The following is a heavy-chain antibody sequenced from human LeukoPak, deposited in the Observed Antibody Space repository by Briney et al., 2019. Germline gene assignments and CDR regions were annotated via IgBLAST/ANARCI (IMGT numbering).Heavy chain of an antibody. CDR1: GFTFSNAW. Sequence: PGGSLRLSCAASGFTFSNAWMSWVRQAPGKGLEWVGRIKSKTDGGTTDYAAPVKGRFTISRDDSKNTLYLQMNSLKTEDTAVYYCTTAGLFGWLGELPDYWGQGTLVTVSS. V-gene: IGHV3-15*01. J-gene: IGHJ4*02. D-gene: IGHD3-10*01. CDR3: TTAGLFGWLGELPDY. CDR2: IKSKTDGGTT.